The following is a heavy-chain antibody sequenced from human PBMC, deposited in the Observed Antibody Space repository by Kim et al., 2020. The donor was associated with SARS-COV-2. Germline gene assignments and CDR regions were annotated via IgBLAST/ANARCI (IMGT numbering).Heavy chain of an antibody. CDR3: ARDLRCGVVPAARNYYYYGMDV. J-gene: IGHJ6*02. D-gene: IGHD2-2*01. CDR2: IWYDGSNK. Sequence: GGSLRLSCAASGFTFSSYGMHWVRQAPGKGLEWVAVIWYDGSNKYYADSVKGRFTISRDNSKNTLYLQMNSLRAEDTAVYYCARDLRCGVVPAARNYYYYGMDVWGQGTTVTVSS. CDR1: GFTFSSYG. V-gene: IGHV3-33*01.